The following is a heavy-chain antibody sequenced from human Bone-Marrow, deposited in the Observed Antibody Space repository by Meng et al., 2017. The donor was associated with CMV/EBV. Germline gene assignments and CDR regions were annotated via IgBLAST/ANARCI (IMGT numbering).Heavy chain of an antibody. J-gene: IGHJ4*02. CDR1: GFTFSSYS. V-gene: IGHV3-48*04. D-gene: IGHD3-16*01. Sequence: GESLKISCAASGFTFSSYSMNWVRQAPGKGLEWVSYISSSSSTIYYADSVKGRFTISRDNAKNSLYLQMNSLRAEDTAVYYCARSRLRDFDYWGQGSLVTVSS. CDR3: ARSRLRDFDY. CDR2: ISSSSSTI.